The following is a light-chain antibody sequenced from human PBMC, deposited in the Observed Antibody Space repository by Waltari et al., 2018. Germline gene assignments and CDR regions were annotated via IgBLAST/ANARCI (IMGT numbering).Light chain of an antibody. J-gene: IGKJ4*01. CDR2: WAF. CDR3: QQHFTIPLT. V-gene: IGKV4-1*01. Sequence: DIVLTQAPDSLAVSLGERATITCESTQSVLYTSNNKNYLTWYQQKPGQPPKLLISWAFTRESGVPDRFSGSGSGTDFTLPISSLQAEDVAVYFWQQHFTIPLTFGGGTRVEIK. CDR1: QSVLYTSNNKNY.